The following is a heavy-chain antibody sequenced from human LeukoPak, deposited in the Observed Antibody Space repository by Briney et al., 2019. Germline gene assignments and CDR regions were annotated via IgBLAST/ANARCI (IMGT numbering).Heavy chain of an antibody. CDR3: ATDSYYYDPALRY. D-gene: IGHD3-22*01. J-gene: IGHJ4*02. CDR1: GYTLTELS. Sequence: ASVKVSCKVSGYTLTELSMHWVRQAPGKGLEWMGGFDPGDGETIYAQKFQGRVTMTEDTSTDTAYMELSSLRSEDTAVYYCATDSYYYDPALRYWGQGTLVTVSS. CDR2: FDPGDGET. V-gene: IGHV1-24*01.